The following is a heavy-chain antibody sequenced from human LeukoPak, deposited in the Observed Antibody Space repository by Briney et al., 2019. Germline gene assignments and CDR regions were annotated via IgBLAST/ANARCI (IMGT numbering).Heavy chain of an antibody. J-gene: IGHJ3*02. CDR3: ARDHPVPYDPDAFDI. CDR2: IWYDGSNK. Sequence: PGRSLRLSCAASGFTFSSYGMHWVRQAPGKGLEWVAVIWYDGSNKYYADSVKGRFTISRDNSKNTLYLQMNSLRAEDTAVYYCARDHPVPYDPDAFDIWGQGTMVTVPS. V-gene: IGHV3-33*01. CDR1: GFTFSSYG. D-gene: IGHD5-12*01.